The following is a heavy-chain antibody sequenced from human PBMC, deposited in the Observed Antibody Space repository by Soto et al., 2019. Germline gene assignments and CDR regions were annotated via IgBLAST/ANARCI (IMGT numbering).Heavy chain of an antibody. Sequence: GGSLRLSCAASGFTFSSYGMHWVRQAPGKGLEWVAVISYDGSNKYHTDSMKGRFTISRDNSKNTLYLQMNSLRAADAAVYYCAKDRVYRSGSHQGFDYWGQGTLVTVSS. D-gene: IGHD3-10*01. J-gene: IGHJ4*02. CDR2: ISYDGSNK. CDR3: AKDRVYRSGSHQGFDY. CDR1: GFTFSSYG. V-gene: IGHV3-30*18.